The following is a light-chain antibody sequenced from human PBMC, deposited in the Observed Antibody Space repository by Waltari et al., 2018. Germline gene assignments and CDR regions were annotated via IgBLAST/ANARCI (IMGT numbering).Light chain of an antibody. CDR2: SAS. Sequence: DIQMTQSPSSLSASVGDRVTITCRASQSITRYLNWYQRKPGEAPKLLIYSASTLQSGVPSRFSCIGSWTDFTLTISSLQPEDFASYYCQHSYITPYTFGPGTKLEIK. CDR3: QHSYITPYT. CDR1: QSITRY. V-gene: IGKV1-39*01. J-gene: IGKJ2*01.